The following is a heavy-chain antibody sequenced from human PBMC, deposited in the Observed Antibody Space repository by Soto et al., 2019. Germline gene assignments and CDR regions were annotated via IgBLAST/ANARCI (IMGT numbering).Heavy chain of an antibody. CDR1: GGTFSSYA. V-gene: IGHV1-69*13. CDR3: ARGTVRGITMIVKTPGAFDI. D-gene: IGHD3-22*01. J-gene: IGHJ3*02. CDR2: IIPIFGTA. Sequence: SVRVSCKASGGTFSSYAISWVRQAPGQGLEWMGGIIPIFGTANYAQKFQGRVTITADESTSTAYMELSSLRSEDTAGYYCARGTVRGITMIVKTPGAFDIWGQGTMVTVSS.